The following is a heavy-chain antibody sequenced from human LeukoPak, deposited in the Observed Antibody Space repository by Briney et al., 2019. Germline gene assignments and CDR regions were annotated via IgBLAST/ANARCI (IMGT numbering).Heavy chain of an antibody. CDR1: GFTFSNYP. CDR2: ISRSSSTI. V-gene: IGHV3-48*01. CDR3: AREEGSGDSSGYYKTFDY. J-gene: IGHJ4*02. D-gene: IGHD3-22*01. Sequence: PGGSLRLSCAASGFTFSNYPMNWIRQAPGKGLEWISYISRSSSTIYDADSVKGRFTISRDNAKSSLYLQMNSLRAEDTAVYYCAREEGSGDSSGYYKTFDYWGQGTLVTVSS.